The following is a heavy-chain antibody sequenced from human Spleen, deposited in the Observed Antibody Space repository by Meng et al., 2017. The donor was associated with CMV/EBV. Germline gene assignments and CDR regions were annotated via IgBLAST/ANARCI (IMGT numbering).Heavy chain of an antibody. V-gene: IGHV1-2*06. J-gene: IGHJ4*02. CDR2: INPNSGGT. Sequence: SCETSGYTFTDYYIHWVRQAPGQGLEWMGRINPNSGGTNYAQKFEGRVTMTRDTSITAAYMELSRLTSDDTAVYSCARDSSGYYFGYWGQGTLVTVSS. D-gene: IGHD3-22*01. CDR3: ARDSSGYYFGY. CDR1: GYTFTDYY.